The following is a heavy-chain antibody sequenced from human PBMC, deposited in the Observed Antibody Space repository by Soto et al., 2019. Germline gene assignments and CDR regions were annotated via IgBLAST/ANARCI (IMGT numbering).Heavy chain of an antibody. CDR3: ARDHYYDSSGFDY. V-gene: IGHV4-59*01. D-gene: IGHD3-22*01. Sequence: SETLSLTCTVSGGSISSYYWSWIRQPPGKGLEWIGYIYYSGSTNYNPSLKSRVTMSVDTSKNQFSLKLSSVTAADTAVYYCARDHYYDSSGFDYWGQGTLVTVSS. CDR1: GGSISSYY. J-gene: IGHJ4*02. CDR2: IYYSGST.